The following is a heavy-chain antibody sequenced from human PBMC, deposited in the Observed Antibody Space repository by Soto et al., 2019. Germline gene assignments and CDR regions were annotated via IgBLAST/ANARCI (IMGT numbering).Heavy chain of an antibody. V-gene: IGHV3-33*01. Sequence: GGSLRLSCAASGFTFSSYGMHWVRQAPGKGLEWVAVIWYDGSKFYADSVQGRFTISRDNSKNTLYLQMSSLRADDTAVYYCARDRMREQLTPDAFEIWGQGTMVTV. D-gene: IGHD1-26*01. CDR3: ARDRMREQLTPDAFEI. CDR2: IWYDGSK. J-gene: IGHJ3*02. CDR1: GFTFSSYG.